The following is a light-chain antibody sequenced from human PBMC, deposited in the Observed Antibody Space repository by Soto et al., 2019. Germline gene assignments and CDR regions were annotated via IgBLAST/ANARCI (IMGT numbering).Light chain of an antibody. Sequence: QSLLTQPPSASGTPGQRVTISCSGSSSNIGSNTVTWYQQLPGTAPKLLIYSNTQRPSGVPDRFSGSTSGTSASLAISGLQSEDEADYYCAAWDDGLNVWVFGGGTKLTVL. V-gene: IGLV1-44*01. CDR3: AAWDDGLNVWV. CDR2: SNT. CDR1: SSNIGSNT. J-gene: IGLJ3*02.